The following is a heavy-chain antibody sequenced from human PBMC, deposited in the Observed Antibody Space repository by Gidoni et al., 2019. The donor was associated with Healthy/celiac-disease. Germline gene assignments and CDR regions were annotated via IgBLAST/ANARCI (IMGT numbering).Heavy chain of an antibody. CDR2: IWYDGSNK. V-gene: IGHV3-33*01. CDR1: GFTFSSYG. D-gene: IGHD2-2*01. J-gene: IGHJ5*02. CDR3: ARAGCSSTSCFPNWFDP. Sequence: QVQLVESGGGVVQPGRSLRLSCAASGFTFSSYGMHWVRQAPGKGLEWVAVIWYDGSNKYYADAVKGRFTISRDNSKNTLYLQMNSLRAEDTAVYYCARAGCSSTSCFPNWFDPWGQGTLVTVSS.